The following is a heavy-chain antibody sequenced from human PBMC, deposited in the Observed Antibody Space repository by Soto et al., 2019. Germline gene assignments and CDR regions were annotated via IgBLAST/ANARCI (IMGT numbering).Heavy chain of an antibody. CDR1: GLTFRNYG. V-gene: IGHV3-33*01. J-gene: IGHJ6*02. D-gene: IGHD1-26*01. CDR3: ASDLVGASDSYGLGV. Sequence: AACGLTFRNYGMDGVRQDPGKGLEWVAIIWHDGNNKYYADSVRGRFIISRDNSKNRLYLQMNSLRAEDTAVYYCASDLVGASDSYGLGVWGQRPPVSVSS. CDR2: IWHDGNNK.